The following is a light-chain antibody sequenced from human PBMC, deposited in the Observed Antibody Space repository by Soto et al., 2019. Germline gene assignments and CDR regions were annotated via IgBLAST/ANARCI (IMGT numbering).Light chain of an antibody. V-gene: IGKV3-11*01. CDR2: DAS. J-gene: IGKJ4*01. CDR3: QQRRNWPVT. Sequence: EIVLTHSPATLSLSPLEIATLSFRASQSVSSYLAWYQQKPGQAPRLLIYDASSRASGVPARFSGSGSGTDFTLAISSLEPEDFAIYYCQQRRNWPVTFGGGTKVDIK. CDR1: QSVSSY.